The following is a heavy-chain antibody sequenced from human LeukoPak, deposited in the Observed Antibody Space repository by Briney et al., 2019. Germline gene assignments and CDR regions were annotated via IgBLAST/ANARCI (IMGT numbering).Heavy chain of an antibody. Sequence: SVKVSCKASGGTFSSYAISWVRQAPGQGLEWMGGIIPIFGTANYAQKFQGRVTITADESASTAYMELSSLRSEDTAVYYCARDQGYYYDINWFDPWGQGTLVTVSS. CDR2: IIPIFGTA. CDR3: ARDQGYYYDINWFDP. J-gene: IGHJ5*02. D-gene: IGHD3-22*01. CDR1: GGTFSSYA. V-gene: IGHV1-69*13.